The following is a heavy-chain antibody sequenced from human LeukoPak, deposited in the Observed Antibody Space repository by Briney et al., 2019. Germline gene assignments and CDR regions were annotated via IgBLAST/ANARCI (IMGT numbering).Heavy chain of an antibody. D-gene: IGHD3-22*01. CDR3: AGYYYDSTTYRDY. CDR1: GFTFGIYA. CDR2: IKEDGSEK. V-gene: IGHV3-7*01. J-gene: IGHJ4*02. Sequence: GGSLRLSCAASGFTFGIYAMNWVRQAPGKGLEWVANIKEDGSEKYYADSVKGRFTISRDNAKNSLYLQMNSLRAEDTAVYYCAGYYYDSTTYRDYWGQGTLVTVSS.